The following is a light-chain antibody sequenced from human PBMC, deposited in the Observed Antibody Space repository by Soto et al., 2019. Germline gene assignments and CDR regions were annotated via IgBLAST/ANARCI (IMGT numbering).Light chain of an antibody. CDR1: QSVSTSY. J-gene: IGKJ4*01. Sequence: EIVLTQSPGTLSLSPGERATISCRASQSVSTSYLAWYQQKPGQTPRLLLYGATSRATGIPDRFSGSGSGADFSLIISRLEPEDFAVYYCQQYGSVPLTFGGGTKVEIK. V-gene: IGKV3-20*01. CDR2: GAT. CDR3: QQYGSVPLT.